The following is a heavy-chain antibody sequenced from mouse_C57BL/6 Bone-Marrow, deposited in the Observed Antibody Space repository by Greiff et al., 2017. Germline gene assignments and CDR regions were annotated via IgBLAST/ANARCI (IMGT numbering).Heavy chain of an antibody. Sequence: QVQLQQSGAELVKPGASVKMSCKASGYTFTSYWITWVKQRPGQGLEWIGDIYPTSGRTNYNEKFKSKAILTVDTSSNTAYIQLSILTSEDSAVFYCARSGPLGRSCDYWGQGTTLTVSS. D-gene: IGHD4-1*01. CDR3: ARSGPLGRSCDY. CDR1: GYTFTSYW. V-gene: IGHV1-55*01. CDR2: IYPTSGRT. J-gene: IGHJ2*01.